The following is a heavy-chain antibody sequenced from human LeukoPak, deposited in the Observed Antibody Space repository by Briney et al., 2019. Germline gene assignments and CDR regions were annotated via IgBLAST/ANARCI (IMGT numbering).Heavy chain of an antibody. D-gene: IGHD3-9*01. CDR2: IYSGGST. Sequence: GGSLRLSCTVSGFTVSSDSMSWVRQAPGKGLEWVSVIYSGGSTYYADSVKGRFTISRDNSKNTLYLQMNSLRAEDTAVYYCARDYDILTGRDYWGQGTLVTVSS. J-gene: IGHJ4*02. CDR3: ARDYDILTGRDY. CDR1: GFTVSSDS. V-gene: IGHV3-66*01.